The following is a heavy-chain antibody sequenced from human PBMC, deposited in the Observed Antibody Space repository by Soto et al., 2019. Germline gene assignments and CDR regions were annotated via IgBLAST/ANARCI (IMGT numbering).Heavy chain of an antibody. J-gene: IGHJ4*02. Sequence: QVQLVESGGGVVQPGRSLRLSCAASGFTFSSYGMHWVRQAPGKGLEWVAVIWYDGSNKYYADSVKGRFTISRDNSKNTLHLQMNSLRAEDTAVYYCARTLGYGDYVFDYWGQGTLVTVSS. D-gene: IGHD4-17*01. V-gene: IGHV3-33*01. CDR3: ARTLGYGDYVFDY. CDR1: GFTFSSYG. CDR2: IWYDGSNK.